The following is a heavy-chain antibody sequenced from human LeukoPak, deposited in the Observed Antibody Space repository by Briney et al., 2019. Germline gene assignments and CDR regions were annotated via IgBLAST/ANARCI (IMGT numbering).Heavy chain of an antibody. D-gene: IGHD4-23*01. Sequence: SETLSLTCTVSGGSISWSYWTWVRQPPGKGLEWIGHIYYRGTTYYNPSLQSRVTIPVDTSKNQFSLRLSSVTAADTAVYYCARENNDYGGKKAFDYWGQGTLVTVSS. CDR2: IYYRGTT. J-gene: IGHJ4*02. V-gene: IGHV4-59*13. CDR1: GGSISWSY. CDR3: ARENNDYGGKKAFDY.